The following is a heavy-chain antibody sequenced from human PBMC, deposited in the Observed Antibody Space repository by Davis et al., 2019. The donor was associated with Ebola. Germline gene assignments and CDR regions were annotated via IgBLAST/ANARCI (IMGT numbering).Heavy chain of an antibody. CDR2: ISWNSGSI. Sequence: GGSLRLSCAASGFTFDDYAMHWVRQAPGKGLEWVSGISWNSGSIGYVDSVKGRFTISRDNAKNSLYLQMNSLRAEDTALYYCAKAYYGCWGGTGSGSFDYWGQGTLVTVSS. CDR3: AKAYYGCWGGTGSGSFDY. J-gene: IGHJ4*02. V-gene: IGHV3-9*01. CDR1: GFTFDDYA. D-gene: IGHD3-3*01.